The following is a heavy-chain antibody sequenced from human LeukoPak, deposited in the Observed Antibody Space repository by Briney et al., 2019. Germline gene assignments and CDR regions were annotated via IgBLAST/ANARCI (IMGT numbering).Heavy chain of an antibody. Sequence: SQTLSLTCTVSGSISSGSYYWGWIRQPPGQGLEWIGIIYYSGSTDYNPSLKSRVTISVDTPKNQFSLRLSSVTAADTAIYYCARGGSDYSPFDYWGQGTLVTVSS. CDR2: IYYSGST. V-gene: IGHV4-39*07. CDR1: GSISSGSYY. J-gene: IGHJ4*02. CDR3: ARGGSDYSPFDY. D-gene: IGHD3-10*01.